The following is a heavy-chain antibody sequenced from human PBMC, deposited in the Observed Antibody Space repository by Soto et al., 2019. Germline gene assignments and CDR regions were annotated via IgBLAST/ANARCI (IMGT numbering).Heavy chain of an antibody. CDR3: ARRTDYGLYDY. D-gene: IGHD3-10*01. CDR1: GGSISSSSYY. V-gene: IGHV4-39*01. CDR2: IYYSGST. J-gene: IGHJ4*02. Sequence: QLQLQESGPGLVKPSETLSLTCTVSGGSISSSSYYWGWILQPPGKGLEWIGSIYYSGSTYYNPSLKSRVTISVDTSKNQFSLKLSSVTAADTAVYYCARRTDYGLYDYWGQGTLVTVSS.